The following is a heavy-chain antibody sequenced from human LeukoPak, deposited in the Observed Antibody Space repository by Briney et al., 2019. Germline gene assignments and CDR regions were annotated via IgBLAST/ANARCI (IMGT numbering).Heavy chain of an antibody. CDR1: GFTFDDYA. D-gene: IGHD2-15*01. Sequence: GGSLRLSCAASGFTFDDYAMHWVRQAPGKGLEWVSGISWNSGSIGYADSVKGRFTISRDNAKNSLYLQMNSLRAEDTAVYYCARVGGAWYSDYWGQGTLVTVSS. V-gene: IGHV3-9*01. CDR3: ARVGGAWYSDY. CDR2: ISWNSGSI. J-gene: IGHJ4*02.